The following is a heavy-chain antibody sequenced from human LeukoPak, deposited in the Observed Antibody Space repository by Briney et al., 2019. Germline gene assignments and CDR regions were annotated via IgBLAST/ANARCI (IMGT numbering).Heavy chain of an antibody. CDR1: GYTFTDYY. CDR3: ATMTTFDP. J-gene: IGHJ5*02. V-gene: IGHV1-69-2*01. CDR2: VDPEDGET. Sequence: ASVKISCKAFGYTFTDYYIHGVKEAPGKGLEWMGRVDPEDGETTYAEKFQGRVTITADTSTDTAYMELNNLRSEDTAVYYCATMTTFDPWGQGTLVTVSP. D-gene: IGHD4-11*01.